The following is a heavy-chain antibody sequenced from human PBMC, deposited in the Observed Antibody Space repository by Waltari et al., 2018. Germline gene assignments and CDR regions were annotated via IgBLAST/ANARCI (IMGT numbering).Heavy chain of an antibody. CDR1: GGSISSRSYY. CDR2: IYYSGST. V-gene: IGHV4-39*01. CDR3: ARQDVVGFTVTDY. J-gene: IGHJ4*02. D-gene: IGHD4-17*01. Sequence: QLQLQESGPGLVKPSETLSLTCTVSGGSISSRSYYWGWIRQPPGKGLEWIGSIYYSGSTYYNPSLKSRVTISVDTSKNQFSLKLSSVTAADTAVYYCARQDVVGFTVTDYWGQGTLVTVSS.